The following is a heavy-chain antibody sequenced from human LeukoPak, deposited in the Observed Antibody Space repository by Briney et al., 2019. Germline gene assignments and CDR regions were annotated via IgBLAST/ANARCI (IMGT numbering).Heavy chain of an antibody. J-gene: IGHJ3*01. CDR1: GFTFSDCA. CDR2: ISGSGGST. V-gene: IGHV3-23*01. Sequence: PGGSLRLPCTASGFTFSDCAMSWVRQAPGKGPEWVSGISGSGGSTYYADSVKGRFTISRDSANNALYLQMSSLRAEDTATYYCAKARGASLSAFDVWGQGRMVTVSS. CDR3: AKARGASLSAFDV. D-gene: IGHD3-10*01.